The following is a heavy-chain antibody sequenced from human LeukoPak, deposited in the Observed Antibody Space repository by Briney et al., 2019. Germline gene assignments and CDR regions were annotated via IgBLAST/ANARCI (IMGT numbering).Heavy chain of an antibody. CDR3: ARERGYDFWSGQSTGFDY. Sequence: GGSLRISCAASGFTFRSHAMSWVRQAPGKGLEWVSSISSSSSYIYYADSVKGRFTISRDNAKNSLYLQMNSLRAEDTAVYYCARERGYDFWSGQSTGFDYWGQGTLVTVSS. D-gene: IGHD3-3*01. V-gene: IGHV3-21*01. J-gene: IGHJ4*02. CDR1: GFTFRSHA. CDR2: ISSSSSYI.